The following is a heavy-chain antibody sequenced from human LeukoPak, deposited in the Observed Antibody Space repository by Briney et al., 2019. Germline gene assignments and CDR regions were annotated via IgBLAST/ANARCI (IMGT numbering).Heavy chain of an antibody. V-gene: IGHV3-49*04. J-gene: IGHJ6*03. CDR3: GRVLYGSGTFTLYYNHYYMDV. CDR2: IRSKAYGGTT. CDR1: EFTFGDYG. D-gene: IGHD3-10*01. Sequence: GGSLRLSCLGSEFTFGDYGLTWVRQAPGKGLEWVGFIRSKAYGGTTEYAASVKGRFTISRDDSKGVAYLQMSSLKSEDTAVYYRGRVLYGSGTFTLYYNHYYMDVWGKGTAVAISS.